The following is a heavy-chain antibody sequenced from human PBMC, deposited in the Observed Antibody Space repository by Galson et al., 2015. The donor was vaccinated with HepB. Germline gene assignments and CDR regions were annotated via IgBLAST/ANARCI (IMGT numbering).Heavy chain of an antibody. D-gene: IGHD3-16*01. CDR2: ISYDGSNK. CDR3: ARDPGRPKLRFAFTVNTKHYAFDV. V-gene: IGHV3-30*03. J-gene: IGHJ6*02. Sequence: SLRLSCAASGFTFSSYGMHWVRQAPGKGLEWVAVISYDGSNKYYADSVKGRFTISRDNSKNTLYLQMNSLRAEDTAVYYCARDPGRPKLRFAFTVNTKHYAFDVWGRGTTVIVSS. CDR1: GFTFSSYG.